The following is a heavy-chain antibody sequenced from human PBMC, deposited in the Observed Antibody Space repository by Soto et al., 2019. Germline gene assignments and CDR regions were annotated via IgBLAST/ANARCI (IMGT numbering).Heavy chain of an antibody. CDR1: GFTVSSNY. Sequence: PGGSLRLSCAASGFTVSSNYMSWVRQAPGTGLEWVSVIYSGGSTYYADSVKGRFTISRDNSKNTLYLQMNSLRAEDTAVYYCASGVAAARPDRWEGFAVFFYYGMDVWGQGTTVTVSS. J-gene: IGHJ6*02. V-gene: IGHV3-53*01. D-gene: IGHD6-6*01. CDR3: ASGVAAARPDRWEGFAVFFYYGMDV. CDR2: IYSGGST.